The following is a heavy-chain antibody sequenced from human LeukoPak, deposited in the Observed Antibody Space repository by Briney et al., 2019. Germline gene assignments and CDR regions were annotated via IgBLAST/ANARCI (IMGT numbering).Heavy chain of an antibody. Sequence: KPSQTLSLTCAVSGGSISSGGYSWSWIRQPPGKGLEWIGYTYHSGSTYYNPSLKSRVTISVDRSKNQFSLKLSSVTAADTAVYYCAREYAKPGYYYYGMDVWGQGTTVTVSS. CDR3: AREYAKPGYYYYGMDV. CDR2: TYHSGST. J-gene: IGHJ6*02. CDR1: GGSISSGGYS. D-gene: IGHD2-8*01. V-gene: IGHV4-30-2*01.